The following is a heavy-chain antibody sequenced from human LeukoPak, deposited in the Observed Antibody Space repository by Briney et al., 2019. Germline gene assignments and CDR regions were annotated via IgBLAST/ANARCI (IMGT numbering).Heavy chain of an antibody. V-gene: IGHV3-48*01. D-gene: IGHD2-21*01. CDR1: GFTFRSYS. J-gene: IGHJ4*02. CDR3: ARGVTYCGGDCYLTY. Sequence: GGSLRLSCAASGFTFRSYSMNWVRQAPGKGLEWVSYISSSSSTIYYADSVKGRFTISRDNAKNSLYLQMNSLRAEDTAVYYCARGVTYCGGDCYLTYWGQGTLVTVSS. CDR2: ISSSSSTI.